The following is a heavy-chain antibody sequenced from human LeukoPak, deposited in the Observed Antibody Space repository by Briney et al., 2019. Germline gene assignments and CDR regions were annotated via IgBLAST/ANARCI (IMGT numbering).Heavy chain of an antibody. CDR2: INPNSGGT. J-gene: IGHJ5*02. CDR1: GYTFTGYY. V-gene: IGHV1-2*04. D-gene: IGHD3-10*01. CDR3: ARASRGMIRGVIIGYNWFDP. Sequence: ASVKVSCKASGYTFTGYYMHWVRQAPGQGLEWMGWINPNSGGTNYAQKFQGWVTMTRDTSISTAYMELSRLRSDDTAVYYCARASRGMIRGVIIGYNWFDPWGQGTLVTVSS.